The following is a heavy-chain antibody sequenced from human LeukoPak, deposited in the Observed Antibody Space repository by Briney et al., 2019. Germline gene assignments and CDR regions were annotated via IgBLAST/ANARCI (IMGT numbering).Heavy chain of an antibody. CDR1: GFTFNSYG. J-gene: IGHJ4*02. V-gene: IGHV3-33*01. CDR2: IWYDGSNK. CDR3: ASTSGWYEPIDY. D-gene: IGHD6-19*01. Sequence: PGGPLRLSCAASGFTFNSYGMHWVGQAPRKGLEWVAVIWYDGSNKYYADSVKGRFTISRDNSKNTLYLQMNSLRAEDTAVYYCASTSGWYEPIDYWGQGTLVTVSS.